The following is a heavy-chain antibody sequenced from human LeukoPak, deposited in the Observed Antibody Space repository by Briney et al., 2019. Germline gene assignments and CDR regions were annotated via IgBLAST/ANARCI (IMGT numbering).Heavy chain of an antibody. J-gene: IGHJ4*02. Sequence: ASVKVSCKASGYTFTGYYMHWVRQAPGQGLEWMGWINPNSGGTNYAQKFQGWVTMTRDTSFSTAYMELSRLRSDDTAVYYCARSYGSGSFDYWGQGTLVTVSS. D-gene: IGHD3-10*01. CDR3: ARSYGSGSFDY. CDR1: GYTFTGYY. CDR2: INPNSGGT. V-gene: IGHV1-2*04.